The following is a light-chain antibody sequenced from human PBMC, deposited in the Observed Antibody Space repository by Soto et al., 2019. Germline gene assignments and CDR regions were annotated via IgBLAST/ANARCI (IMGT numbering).Light chain of an antibody. V-gene: IGLV1-40*01. CDR2: GNS. Sequence: QSVLTQPPSVSGAPGQRVTISCTGSSSNIGAGYDVHWYQQLPGTAPKLLIYGNSNRPSGVPDRFSGSKSGTSASLAITGLQAEDEVEYCQSYDSSLSAYVVFGGGTQLTVL. CDR1: SSNIGAGYD. J-gene: IGLJ2*01. CDR3: QSYDSSLSAYVV.